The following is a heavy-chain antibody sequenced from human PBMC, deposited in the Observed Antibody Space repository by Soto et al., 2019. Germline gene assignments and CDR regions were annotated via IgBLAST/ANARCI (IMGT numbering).Heavy chain of an antibody. CDR2: ISHDGGVK. V-gene: IGHV3-30*18. D-gene: IGHD6-19*01. CDR3: AKDLYGAGWYNYFVP. CDR1: GFTFSTTG. J-gene: IGHJ5*02. Sequence: QVHLVESGGGVVQPGRSLRLSCAASGFTFSTTGMHWVRQAPGKGLEWVAMISHDGGVKHYTDSVKGRFTISRDTSNHTVYLQMNSLRPEDTAMYHCAKDLYGAGWYNYFVPRGQGTMVTVSS.